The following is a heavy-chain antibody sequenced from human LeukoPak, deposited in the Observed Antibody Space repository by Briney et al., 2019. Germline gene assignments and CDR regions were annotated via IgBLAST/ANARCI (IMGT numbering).Heavy chain of an antibody. V-gene: IGHV4-59*12. CDR3: ARGLVGTTGEQNWFDP. J-gene: IGHJ5*02. Sequence: SETLSLTCTVSGGSISSYYWSWIRQPPGKGLEGSGYIYYSGSTNYNPSLKSRVTISVDTSKNQFSLKLSSVTAADTAVYYCARGLVGTTGEQNWFDPWGQGTLVTVSS. CDR1: GGSISSYY. CDR2: IYYSGST. D-gene: IGHD1-26*01.